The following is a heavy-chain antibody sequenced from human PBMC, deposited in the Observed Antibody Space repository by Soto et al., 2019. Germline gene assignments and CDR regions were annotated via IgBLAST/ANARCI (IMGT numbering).Heavy chain of an antibody. D-gene: IGHD1-26*01. V-gene: IGHV3-64*01. Sequence: EVQLVESGGGLVQPGGSLRLSCTASGLTFSTYGMHWVRQAPGKGLEYVSGINSNGGSTYYANSVKGRFTISRDNSKNTLYLQMGSLRDEEMAVYYCARDSGRSEGWFDPWGQGTRVTVSS. CDR1: GLTFSTYG. CDR3: ARDSGRSEGWFDP. J-gene: IGHJ5*02. CDR2: INSNGGST.